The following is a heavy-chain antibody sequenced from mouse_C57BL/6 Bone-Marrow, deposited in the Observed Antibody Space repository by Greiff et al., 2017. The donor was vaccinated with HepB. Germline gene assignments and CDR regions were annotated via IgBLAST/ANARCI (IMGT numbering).Heavy chain of an antibody. CDR2: IDPANGNT. Sequence: VQLKQSVAELVRPGASVKLSCTASGFNIKNTYMHWVKQRPEQGLEWIGRIDPANGNTKYAPKFQGKATITADTSSNTAYLQLSSLTSEDTAIYYCAVTTVVATSADAMDYWGQGTSVTVSS. V-gene: IGHV14-3*01. CDR3: AVTTVVATSADAMDY. J-gene: IGHJ4*01. CDR1: GFNIKNTY. D-gene: IGHD1-1*01.